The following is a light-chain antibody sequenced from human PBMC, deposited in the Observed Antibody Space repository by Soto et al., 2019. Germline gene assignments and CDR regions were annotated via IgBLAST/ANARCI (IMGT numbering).Light chain of an antibody. CDR2: GAS. V-gene: IGKV3-15*01. CDR1: QTVSSI. Sequence: EIVMTQSPATLSVSPGERATLFCRASQTVSSIFLAWYQQKPGQAPRLLIHGASTRATGIPARFSGSGSGTEFTLTISSLQSEDFVVYYCQQYSAWPLTFGGGTKVEIK. CDR3: QQYSAWPLT. J-gene: IGKJ4*01.